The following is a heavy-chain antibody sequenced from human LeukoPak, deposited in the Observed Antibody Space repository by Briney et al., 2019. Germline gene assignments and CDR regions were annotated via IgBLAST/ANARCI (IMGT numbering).Heavy chain of an antibody. D-gene: IGHD6-19*01. CDR3: AKDQIGSSGWYSYFDY. Sequence: GASVKVSCKASGYTFTGYYMHWVRQAPGQGLEWMGWINPNSGGTNYAQKLQGRVTMTTDTSTSTAYMELRSLRSDDTAVYYCAKDQIGSSGWYSYFDYWGQGTLVTVSS. CDR2: INPNSGGT. J-gene: IGHJ4*02. CDR1: GYTFTGYY. V-gene: IGHV1-2*02.